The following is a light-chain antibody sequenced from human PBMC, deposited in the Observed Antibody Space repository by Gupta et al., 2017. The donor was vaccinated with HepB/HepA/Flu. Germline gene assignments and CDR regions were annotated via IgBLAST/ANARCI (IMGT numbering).Light chain of an antibody. V-gene: IGLV3-9*01. CDR1: KIGNKN. J-gene: IGLJ1*01. CDR3: QTWDSSTAV. CDR2: KDG. Sequence: SYALTPPHSLSVAPGKTAQIMRGGNKIGNKNVHWYQQKAAQPLILIIYKDGKRPSGLPERSSSSNSGNTATLTIRGEQAGDEADFYYQTWDSSTAVFGTGTKVTVL.